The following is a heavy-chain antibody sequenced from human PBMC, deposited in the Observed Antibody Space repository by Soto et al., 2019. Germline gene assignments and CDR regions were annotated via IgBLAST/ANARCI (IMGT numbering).Heavy chain of an antibody. CDR3: ARQRTTVVTQAYFDH. CDR2: IYYSVRT. CDR1: GASISSSSYY. Sequence: PSETLSLTCIVSGASISSSSYYCGWISQPPGKGLAWIGSIYYSVRTYYNPSFKSRVTISIDTSKNQFSLKLSSVPATDTAVYYCARQRTTVVTQAYFDHWAQGAMVTVSS. J-gene: IGHJ4*02. V-gene: IGHV4-39*01. D-gene: IGHD2-21*02.